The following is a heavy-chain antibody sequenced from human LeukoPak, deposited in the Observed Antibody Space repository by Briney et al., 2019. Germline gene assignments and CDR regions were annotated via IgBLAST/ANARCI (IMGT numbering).Heavy chain of an antibody. CDR1: GYTFTDYY. D-gene: IGHD3-10*01. Sequence: GASVKVSCTASGYTFTDYYIHWVRQAPGQGLEWMGWITPYSGGTDYAQKFQGRVTMTMDTSISTVYMELSRLRSDDTAVYYCAREFNTYYYGSGSHDAFDIGGQGTEVTVS. V-gene: IGHV1-2*02. CDR2: ITPYSGGT. CDR3: AREFNTYYYGSGSHDAFDI. J-gene: IGHJ3*02.